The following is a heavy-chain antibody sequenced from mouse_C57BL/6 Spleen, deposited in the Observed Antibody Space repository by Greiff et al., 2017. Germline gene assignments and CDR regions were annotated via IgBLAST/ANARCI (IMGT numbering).Heavy chain of an antibody. CDR2: ISSGSSTI. D-gene: IGHD2-2*01. V-gene: IGHV5-17*01. J-gene: IGHJ2*01. CDR3: ARGGIDGYADY. CDR1: GFTFSDYG. Sequence: EVKLMESGGGLVKPGGSLKLSCAASGFTFSDYGMHWVRQAPEKGLEWVAYISSGSSTIYYADTVKGRFTISRDNAKNTLFLQMTSLRSEDTAMYYCARGGIDGYADYWGQGTTLTVSS.